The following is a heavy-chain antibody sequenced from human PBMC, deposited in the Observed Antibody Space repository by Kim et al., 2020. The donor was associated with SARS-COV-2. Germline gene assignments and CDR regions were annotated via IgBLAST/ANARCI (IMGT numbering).Heavy chain of an antibody. V-gene: IGHV3-30*02. D-gene: IGHD3-10*01. CDR3: AKDPLTMVRGVRVIYFDF. J-gene: IGHJ4*02. Sequence: KGRFTISRDNSKNTLYMQMISLRVEDTAVYYCAKDPLTMVRGVRVIYFDFWGQGTLVTVSS.